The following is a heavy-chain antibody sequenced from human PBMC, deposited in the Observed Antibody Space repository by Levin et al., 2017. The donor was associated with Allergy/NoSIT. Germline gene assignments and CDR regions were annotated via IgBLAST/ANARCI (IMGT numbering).Heavy chain of an antibody. D-gene: IGHD3-10*01. J-gene: IGHJ3*02. V-gene: IGHV1-69*06. Sequence: PGGSLRLSCKASGGTFSSYAISWVRQAPGQGLEWMGGIIPIFGTANYAQKFQGRVTITADKSTSTAYMELSSLRSEDTAVYYCARESVQGVIIFAFDIWGQGTMVTVSS. CDR3: ARESVQGVIIFAFDI. CDR2: IIPIFGTA. CDR1: GGTFSSYA.